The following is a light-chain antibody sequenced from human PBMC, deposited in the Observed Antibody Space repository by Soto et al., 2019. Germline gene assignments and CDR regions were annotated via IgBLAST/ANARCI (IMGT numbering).Light chain of an antibody. Sequence: EIVMTQAPATLSGSSGERATLSRRASQSISSNLAWYQQKPGQAPRLLMFRTSSRATGFPARFSGSGSGTEFNLTISSLQSEDFGVYYCQQYNNWPRATFGGGTKVDIK. CDR3: QQYNNWPRAT. J-gene: IGKJ4*01. CDR2: RTS. V-gene: IGKV3-15*01. CDR1: QSISSN.